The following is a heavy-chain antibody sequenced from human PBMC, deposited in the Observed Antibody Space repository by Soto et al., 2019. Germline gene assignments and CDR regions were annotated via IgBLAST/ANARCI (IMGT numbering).Heavy chain of an antibody. CDR2: IYYSGST. CDR1: GGSISSGGYY. D-gene: IGHD2-2*02. Sequence: QVQLQESGPGLVKPSQTLSLTCTVSGGSISSGGYYWSWIRQHPGKGLEWIGYIYYSGSTYYNPSLKRRVTISVDTSKNQFSLKLSSVTAADTAVYYCARDGCSSTSCNSWFDPWGQGTLVTVSS. J-gene: IGHJ5*02. CDR3: ARDGCSSTSCNSWFDP. V-gene: IGHV4-31*03.